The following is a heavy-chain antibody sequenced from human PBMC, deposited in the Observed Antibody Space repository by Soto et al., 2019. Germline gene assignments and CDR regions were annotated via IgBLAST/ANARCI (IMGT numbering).Heavy chain of an antibody. CDR1: GFTFSSYA. CDR3: AKAPVAHITGLPRHYYMDV. D-gene: IGHD1-20*01. CDR2: ISGSGGST. J-gene: IGHJ6*03. Sequence: GGSLRLSCAASGFTFSSYAMSWVRQAPGKGLEWVSAISGSGGSTYYADSVKGRFTISRDNSKNTLYLQMNSLRAEDTAVYYCAKAPVAHITGLPRHYYMDVWGKGTTVTVSS. V-gene: IGHV3-23*01.